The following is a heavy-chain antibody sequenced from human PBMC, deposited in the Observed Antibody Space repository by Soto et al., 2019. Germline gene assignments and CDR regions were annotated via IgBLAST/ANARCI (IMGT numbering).Heavy chain of an antibody. Sequence: PGGSLRLSCAASGFTFNSYAMHWVRQAPGKGLEWVANIKQDGSEKYYVDSVKGRFTISRDNAKNSLYLQMNSLRAEDTAVYYCARAGVYDFWSGYYDYYYYGMDVWGQGTTVTVSS. J-gene: IGHJ6*02. CDR2: IKQDGSEK. CDR3: ARAGVYDFWSGYYDYYYYGMDV. V-gene: IGHV3-7*01. D-gene: IGHD3-3*01. CDR1: GFTFNSYA.